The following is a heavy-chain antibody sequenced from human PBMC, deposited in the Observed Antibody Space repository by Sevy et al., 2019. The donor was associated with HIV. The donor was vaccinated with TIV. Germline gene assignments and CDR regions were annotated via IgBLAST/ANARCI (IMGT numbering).Heavy chain of an antibody. V-gene: IGHV4-59*01. D-gene: IGHD3-22*01. Sequence: SEILSLTCTVSGGSMSSYYWSWIRQPPGKGLEWIGYISYSGSTNYNPSLKSRVTISVDTSKNQFSLKLSSVTAADTAVYYCAREVVIGGYGMDVWGQGTTVTVSS. CDR2: ISYSGST. J-gene: IGHJ6*02. CDR1: GGSMSSYY. CDR3: AREVVIGGYGMDV.